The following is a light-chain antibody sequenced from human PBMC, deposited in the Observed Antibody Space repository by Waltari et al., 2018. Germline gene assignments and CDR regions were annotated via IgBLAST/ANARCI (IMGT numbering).Light chain of an antibody. Sequence: QSVLTQPPSVSGAPGQRVTIPCTGSSSHIGAGYDVPWYQQLPGAAPKVLIYGNNNRPSGVPDRFSGSKSGTSASLAITGLQAEDEADYHCQSYDSSLSGSGVFGGGTRVTVL. J-gene: IGLJ3*02. CDR3: QSYDSSLSGSGV. CDR1: SSHIGAGYD. V-gene: IGLV1-40*01. CDR2: GNN.